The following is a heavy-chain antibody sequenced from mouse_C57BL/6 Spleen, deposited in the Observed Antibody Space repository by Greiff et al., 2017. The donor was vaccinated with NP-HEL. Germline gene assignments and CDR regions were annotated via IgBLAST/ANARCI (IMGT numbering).Heavy chain of an antibody. Sequence: EVMLVESGGGLVQPGGSLSLSCAASGFTFTNYYMSWVRQPPGKALEWLGFIRNKANGYTTEYSASVKGRFTISRDNSQSILYLQMNALRAEDSATYYCARSYDGYPFAYWGQGTLVTVSA. CDR3: ARSYDGYPFAY. J-gene: IGHJ3*01. CDR2: IRNKANGYTT. D-gene: IGHD2-3*01. CDR1: GFTFTNYY. V-gene: IGHV7-3*01.